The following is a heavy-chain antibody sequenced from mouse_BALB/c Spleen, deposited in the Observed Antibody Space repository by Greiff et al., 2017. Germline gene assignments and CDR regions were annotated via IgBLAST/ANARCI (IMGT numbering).Heavy chain of an antibody. CDR1: GFTFSSYA. Sequence: EVKLVESGGGLVKPGGSLKLSCAASGFTFSSYAMSWVRQSPEKRLEWVAEISSGGSYTYYPDTVTGRFTISRDNAKNTLYLEMSSLRSEDTAMYYCARGQDGNHYAMDYWGQGTSVTVSS. D-gene: IGHD2-1*01. V-gene: IGHV5-9-4*01. J-gene: IGHJ4*01. CDR3: ARGQDGNHYAMDY. CDR2: ISSGGSYT.